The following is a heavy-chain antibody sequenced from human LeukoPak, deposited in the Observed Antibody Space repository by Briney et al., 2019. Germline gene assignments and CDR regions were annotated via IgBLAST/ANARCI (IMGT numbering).Heavy chain of an antibody. D-gene: IGHD3-22*01. Sequence: PGGSLRLSCAASGFTFSSYAMHWVRQAPGKGLEWVAVISYDGSNKYYADSVKGRFTISRDNSKNTLYLQMNSLRAEDTAVYYCARAKTYYYDSSGYYAPWGQGTMVTVSS. CDR2: ISYDGSNK. CDR1: GFTFSSYA. CDR3: ARAKTYYYDSSGYYAP. J-gene: IGHJ3*01. V-gene: IGHV3-30-3*01.